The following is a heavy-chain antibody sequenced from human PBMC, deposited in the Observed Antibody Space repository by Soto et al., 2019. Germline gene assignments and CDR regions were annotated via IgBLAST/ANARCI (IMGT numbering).Heavy chain of an antibody. CDR2: IVVGSGNT. CDR3: AATVVPAAIYYYYGMDV. CDR1: GFTFTSSA. Sequence: QMQLVQSGPEVKKPGTSVKVSCKASGFTFTSSAVQWVRQARGQRLEWIGWIVVGSGNTNYAQKFQERVTITRDMSPSTAYMELSSLRSEDTAVYYCAATVVPAAIYYYYGMDVWGQGTTVTVSS. D-gene: IGHD2-2*02. J-gene: IGHJ6*02. V-gene: IGHV1-58*01.